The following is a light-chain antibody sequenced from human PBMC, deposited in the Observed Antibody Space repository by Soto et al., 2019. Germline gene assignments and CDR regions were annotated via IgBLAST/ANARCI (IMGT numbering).Light chain of an antibody. J-gene: IGKJ3*01. CDR3: QQYNSYPIT. V-gene: IGKV1-5*03. CDR2: KAS. CDR1: QSISSW. Sequence: DIQMTQSPSTLSASVGDRVTVTCRASQSISSWLAWYQQKPGKAPNLLIYKASTLESGVPSRFSGSGSGTEFTLTISSLQPYDFATYYCQQYNSYPITFGPGTKVDIK.